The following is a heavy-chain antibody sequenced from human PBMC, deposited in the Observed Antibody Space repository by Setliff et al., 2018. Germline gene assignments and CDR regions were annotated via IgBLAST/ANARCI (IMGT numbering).Heavy chain of an antibody. Sequence: SETLSLTCAVSGSSITSSNWWSWVRQPPGKGLEWIGQIFHSGSTHYNPSLKSRLTISVDQSKNQFSLKLKSVTAEDTAVYYCARMSGFQYIDVWDKGTTVTVSS. CDR1: GSSITSSNW. V-gene: IGHV4-4*02. J-gene: IGHJ6*03. CDR3: ARMSGFQYIDV. D-gene: IGHD3-3*01. CDR2: IFHSGST.